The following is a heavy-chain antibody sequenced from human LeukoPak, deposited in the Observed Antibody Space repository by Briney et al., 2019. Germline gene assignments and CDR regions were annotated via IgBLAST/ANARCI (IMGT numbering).Heavy chain of an antibody. Sequence: GGSLRLSCAASGFNFGSYYMTWVRQAPGKGLEWVSVISDSGGSTYYADSVKGRFTVSRDNSRNTLYLQMNSLRAEDTAVYYCAKKVGTRPGHNWFDPWGQGTLVTVSS. D-gene: IGHD2-8*02. V-gene: IGHV3-23*01. J-gene: IGHJ5*02. CDR1: GFNFGSYY. CDR3: AKKVGTRPGHNWFDP. CDR2: ISDSGGST.